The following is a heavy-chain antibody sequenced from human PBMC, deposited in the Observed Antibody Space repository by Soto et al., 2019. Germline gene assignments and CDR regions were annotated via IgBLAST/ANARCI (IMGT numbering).Heavy chain of an antibody. CDR1: GFIFSDYY. CDR3: ARAWKIEKFGVISMSKGLDV. Sequence: QVQLVESGGGLVKAGGSLRLSCAASGFIFSDYYMTWIRQAPGKGLEWLSCSSNRDRSTYYADSVKDRFVVSKDNAKNLVYLQMNSLRAEDTAVYFCARAWKIEKFGVISMSKGLDVWGQGTTVTVSS. J-gene: IGHJ6*02. D-gene: IGHD3-3*01. CDR2: SSNRDRST. V-gene: IGHV3-11*01.